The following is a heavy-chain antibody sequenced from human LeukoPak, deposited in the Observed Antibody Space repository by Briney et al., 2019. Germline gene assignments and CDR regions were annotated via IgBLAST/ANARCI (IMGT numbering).Heavy chain of an antibody. CDR1: GGSISSYY. CDR3: ARDRGPGGSIWYPPIVLWGMDV. Sequence: PSETLSLTCTVSGGSISSYYWSWIRQPPGKGLEWIGYFYYSGSTNYNPSLKSRVTISVDTSKNQFSLKLSSVTAADTAVYYCARDRGPGGSIWYPPIVLWGMDVWGQGTTVTVSS. V-gene: IGHV4-59*01. J-gene: IGHJ6*02. D-gene: IGHD6-13*01. CDR2: FYYSGST.